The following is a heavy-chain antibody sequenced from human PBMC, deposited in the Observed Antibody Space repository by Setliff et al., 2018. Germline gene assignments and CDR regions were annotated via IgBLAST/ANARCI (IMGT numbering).Heavy chain of an antibody. Sequence: ASVKVSCKASGYTFTNYAIHWVRQAPGQRLEWMGWINAGNGDTKYSQKFQGRVTITRDTSASTAYMELSSLRSEDTAVYYCARDTYIGDFWSGYYIQGRFDPWGQGTLVTVSS. V-gene: IGHV1-3*01. CDR1: GYTFTNYA. CDR3: ARDTYIGDFWSGYYIQGRFDP. D-gene: IGHD3-3*01. CDR2: INAGNGDT. J-gene: IGHJ5*02.